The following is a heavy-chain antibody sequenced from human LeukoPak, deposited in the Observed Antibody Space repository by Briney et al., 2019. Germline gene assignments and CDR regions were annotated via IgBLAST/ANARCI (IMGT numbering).Heavy chain of an antibody. J-gene: IGHJ4*02. CDR3: ARGMIGPLDY. V-gene: IGHV4-39*01. CDR1: GGSISSSYYY. CDR2: IYYSGST. D-gene: IGHD3-22*01. Sequence: SETLSLTCTVSGGSISSSYYYWGWIRQPPGKGLEWIGSIYYSGSTYYNPSLKSRVTISVDTSKNQFSLKLRSVTAADTAVYYCARGMIGPLDYWGQGTLVTVSS.